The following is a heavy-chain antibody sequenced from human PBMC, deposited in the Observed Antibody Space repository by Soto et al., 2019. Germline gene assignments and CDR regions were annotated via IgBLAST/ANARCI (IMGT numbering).Heavy chain of an antibody. V-gene: IGHV3-30-3*01. D-gene: IGHD3-3*01. CDR1: GFTFSSYA. CDR3: ARDQYDFWSGYQPQYYYYGMDV. CDR2: ISYDGSNK. J-gene: IGHJ6*02. Sequence: GGSLRLSCAASGFTFSSYAMHWGLQAPCKGLEWVAVISYDGSNKYYADSVKGRFTISRDNSKNTLYLQMNSLRAEDTAVYYCARDQYDFWSGYQPQYYYYGMDVWGQGTTVTVSS.